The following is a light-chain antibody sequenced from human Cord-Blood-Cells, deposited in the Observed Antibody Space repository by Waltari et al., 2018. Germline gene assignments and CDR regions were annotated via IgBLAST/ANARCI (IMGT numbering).Light chain of an antibody. CDR2: GKN. CDR1: SLRSYY. J-gene: IGLJ3*02. Sequence: SSELTQDPAVSVALGQTVRITCQGDSLRSYYASWYQQKPGQAPVLVIYGKNNRPSGIPDRFSGSSSGNTASLTITGAQAEDEADYYCNSRDSSGNWVFGGATKLTVL. CDR3: NSRDSSGNWV. V-gene: IGLV3-19*01.